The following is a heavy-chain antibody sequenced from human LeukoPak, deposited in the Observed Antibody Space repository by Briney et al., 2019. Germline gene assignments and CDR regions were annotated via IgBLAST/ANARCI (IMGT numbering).Heavy chain of an antibody. V-gene: IGHV3-7*01. D-gene: IGHD3-22*01. Sequence: GGSLRLSCAASGFTFSSYWMSWVRQAPGKGLEWVANIKQDGSEKYYVNSVKGRFTISRDNAKNSLYLQMNSLRAEDTAVYYCARGSADDSSGYLFDYWGQGTLVTVSS. J-gene: IGHJ4*02. CDR1: GFTFSSYW. CDR2: IKQDGSEK. CDR3: ARGSADDSSGYLFDY.